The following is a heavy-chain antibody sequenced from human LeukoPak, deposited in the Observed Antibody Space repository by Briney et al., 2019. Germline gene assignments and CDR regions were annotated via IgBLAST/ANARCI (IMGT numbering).Heavy chain of an antibody. CDR1: GFTFSNAW. D-gene: IGHD1-26*01. J-gene: IGHJ3*02. CDR2: ISGSGGST. V-gene: IGHV3-23*01. Sequence: GGSLRLSCAASGFTFSNAWMSWVRQAPGKGLEWVSAISGSGGSTYYADSVKGRFTISRDNSKNTLYLQMNSLRAEDTAVYYCAKERPSGSYGGKLDIWGQGTMVTVSS. CDR3: AKERPSGSYGGKLDI.